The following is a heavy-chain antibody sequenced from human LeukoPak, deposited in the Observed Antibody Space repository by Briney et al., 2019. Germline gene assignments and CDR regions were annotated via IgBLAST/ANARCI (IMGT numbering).Heavy chain of an antibody. CDR2: IYYSGST. D-gene: IGHD2-15*01. Sequence: PSETLSLTCTVSGGSISSYYWSWIRQPPGKGLEWIGYIYYSGSTNYNPSLKSRVTISVDTSKNQFSLKLSSVTAADTAVYYCARDRTYCSGGSCPSDAFDIWGQGTMVTVSS. CDR3: ARDRTYCSGGSCPSDAFDI. V-gene: IGHV4-59*01. CDR1: GGSISSYY. J-gene: IGHJ3*02.